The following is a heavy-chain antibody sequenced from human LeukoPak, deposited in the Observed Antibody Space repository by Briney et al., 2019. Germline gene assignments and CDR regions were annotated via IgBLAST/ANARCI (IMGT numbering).Heavy chain of an antibody. CDR3: AKRYYQDSSGYLGSIDY. CDR2: ISGSGGST. V-gene: IGHV3-23*01. CDR1: GFTFSSYA. Sequence: EGSLRLSCAASGFTFSSYAMNWVRQAPGKGLEWVSAISGSGGSTYYADSVKGRFTISRDNSKNTLYLQMNSLRAEDTAVYFCAKRYYQDSSGYLGSIDYWGQGTLVTVSS. J-gene: IGHJ4*02. D-gene: IGHD3-22*01.